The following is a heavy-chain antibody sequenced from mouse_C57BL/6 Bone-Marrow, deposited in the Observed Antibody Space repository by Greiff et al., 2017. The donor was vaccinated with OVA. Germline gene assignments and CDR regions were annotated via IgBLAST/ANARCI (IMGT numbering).Heavy chain of an antibody. V-gene: IGHV1-82*01. CDR3: ARDYGSSSYWYFDV. CDR1: GYAFSSSW. Sequence: VQLQESGPELVKPGASVKISCKASGYAFSSSWMNWVKQRPGKGLEWIGRIYPGDGDTNYNGKFKGKATLTADKSSSTAYMQLSSLTSEDSAVYVCARDYGSSSYWYFDVWGTGTTVTVSS. CDR2: IYPGDGDT. D-gene: IGHD1-1*01. J-gene: IGHJ1*03.